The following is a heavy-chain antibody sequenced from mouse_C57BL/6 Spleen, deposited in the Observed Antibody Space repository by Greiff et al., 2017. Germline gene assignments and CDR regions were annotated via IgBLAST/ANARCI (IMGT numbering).Heavy chain of an antibody. J-gene: IGHJ2*01. V-gene: IGHV1-55*01. CDR2: IYPGSGST. Sequence: QVQLQQPGAELVKPGSSVKMSCRASGYTFTSYWITGVKQRPVQGLEWIGDIYPGSGSTNYNEKFKSKATLTVDTSSSTAYMQLSSLTSEDSAVCYCARYYYGTLDYWGQGTTLTVSS. CDR1: GYTFTSYW. D-gene: IGHD1-1*01. CDR3: ARYYYGTLDY.